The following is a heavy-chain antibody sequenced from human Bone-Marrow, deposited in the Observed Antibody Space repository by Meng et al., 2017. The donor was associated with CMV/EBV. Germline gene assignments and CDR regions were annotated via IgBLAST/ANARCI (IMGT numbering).Heavy chain of an antibody. J-gene: IGHJ4*02. CDR1: GFTFSSYW. CDR3: ARLGATLDD. D-gene: IGHD1-26*01. Sequence: GESLKISCAASGFTFSSYWMSWVRQAPGKGLEWVANITQDGSEKYYVDSVKGRFTISRDNAKNSLYLPMSSLRAEDTAVYYCARLGATLDDWGQGTMVTVSS. CDR2: ITQDGSEK. V-gene: IGHV3-7*01.